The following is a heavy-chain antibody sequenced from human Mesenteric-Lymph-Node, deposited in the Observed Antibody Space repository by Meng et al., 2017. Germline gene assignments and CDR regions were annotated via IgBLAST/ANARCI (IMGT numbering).Heavy chain of an antibody. CDR3: TKNGAYSLKY. CDR2: FFHSGIT. CDR1: GGSISWGTW. J-gene: IGHJ4*02. V-gene: IGHV4-4*02. D-gene: IGHD2-15*01. Sequence: QGQLQESGPGLGKPSGTLSLPCAVSGGSISWGTWWSWVRQPPGKGLQWIGEFFHSGITNYNPSLKSRATISVDTSKNHFSLELSSVTAADTAVYYCTKNGAYSLKYWGQGALVTVSS.